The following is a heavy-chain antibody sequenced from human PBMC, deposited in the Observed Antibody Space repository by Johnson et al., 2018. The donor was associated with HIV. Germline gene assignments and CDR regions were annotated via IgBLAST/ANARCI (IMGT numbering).Heavy chain of an antibody. CDR2: IKRKTDGGTT. D-gene: IGHD6-13*01. J-gene: IGHJ3*02. V-gene: IGHV3-15*01. Sequence: EVQLLESGGGLVKPGGSLRLSCTASGFTFSNVWMSWVRQAPGKGLEWVGRIKRKTDGGTTDYAAPVKGRFTISRDDSKNTLYLQMNSLKTEDTAVYYCTTDLAAVGSVLLIWGQGTMVTVSS. CDR3: TTDLAAVGSVLLI. CDR1: GFTFSNVW.